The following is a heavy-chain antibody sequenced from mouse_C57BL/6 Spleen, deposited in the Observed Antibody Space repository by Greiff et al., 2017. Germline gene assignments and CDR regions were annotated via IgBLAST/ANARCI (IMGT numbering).Heavy chain of an antibody. Sequence: QVQLKQPGAELVKPGASVKLSCKASGYTFTSYWMHWVKQGPGRGLGWIGRIDPNSGGTKYNEKFKSKATLTVDKPSSTAYMQLSSLTAEDSAVYYCARGDYGSSFGYWGTGATLTVA. D-gene: IGHD1-1*01. V-gene: IGHV1-72*01. J-gene: IGHJ2*01. CDR2: IDPNSGGT. CDR1: GYTFTSYW. CDR3: ARGDYGSSFGY.